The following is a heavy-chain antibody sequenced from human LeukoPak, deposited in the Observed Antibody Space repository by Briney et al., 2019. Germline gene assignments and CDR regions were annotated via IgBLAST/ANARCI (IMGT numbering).Heavy chain of an antibody. J-gene: IGHJ4*02. CDR2: INPNSGGT. Sequence: PGGSLRLSCASSGFTFRSYGMHWVRQAPGQGLEWMGWINPNSGGTNYAQKFQGRVTTTRDTSISTAYMELSRLRSDDTAVYYCARGRGYDLKNWDDFDYWGQGTLVTVSS. D-gene: IGHD5-12*01. CDR3: ARGRGYDLKNWDDFDY. CDR1: GFTFRSYG. V-gene: IGHV1-2*02.